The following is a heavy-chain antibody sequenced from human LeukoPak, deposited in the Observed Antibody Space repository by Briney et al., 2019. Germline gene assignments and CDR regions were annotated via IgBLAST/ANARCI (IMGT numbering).Heavy chain of an antibody. D-gene: IGHD4-17*01. CDR1: GFSFSSYG. CDR3: VKDRTTSYFDY. Sequence: GRSLRLSCAASGFSFSSYGMHWVRQAPGKGLEWVAVIWYDGSNKYYADSVKGRFTISRDNSKNTLYLQMNSLRAEDTAVYYCVKDRTTSYFDYWGQGTLVTVSP. J-gene: IGHJ4*02. V-gene: IGHV3-33*06. CDR2: IWYDGSNK.